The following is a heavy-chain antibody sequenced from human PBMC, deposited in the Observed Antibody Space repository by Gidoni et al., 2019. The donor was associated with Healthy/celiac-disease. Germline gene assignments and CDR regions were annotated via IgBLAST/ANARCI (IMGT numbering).Heavy chain of an antibody. Sequence: EVQLVESGGGLVQPGGSLRLSCAASGFPFSSYSINWVRQAPGKGLEWVSYISSRSSTIYYADSVKGRFTISRDNAKNSLYLQMNSLRDEDTAVYYCARDTDSKLELHAFDIWGQGTMVTVSS. V-gene: IGHV3-48*02. CDR2: ISSRSSTI. J-gene: IGHJ3*02. CDR3: ARDTDSKLELHAFDI. D-gene: IGHD1-7*01. CDR1: GFPFSSYS.